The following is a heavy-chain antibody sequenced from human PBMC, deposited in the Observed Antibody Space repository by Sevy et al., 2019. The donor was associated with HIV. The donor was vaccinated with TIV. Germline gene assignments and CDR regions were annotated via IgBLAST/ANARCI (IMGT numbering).Heavy chain of an antibody. CDR1: RFTFKTYW. J-gene: IGHJ4*01. Sequence: GGSLRLSCAASRFTFKTYWMSWVRQAPGKGLEWVGNIKEDGSAKYYADSVRGRFTISRDNAKNSLYLQMSSLSVEDTAVYYCACDSHGYGGYSYWGQGTLVTVSS. V-gene: IGHV3-7*01. D-gene: IGHD1-26*01. CDR3: ACDSHGYGGYSY. CDR2: IKEDGSAK.